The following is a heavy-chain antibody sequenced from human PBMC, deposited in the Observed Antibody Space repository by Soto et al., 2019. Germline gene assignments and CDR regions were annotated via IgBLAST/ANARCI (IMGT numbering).Heavy chain of an antibody. Sequence: GASVKVSCKASGYTFTSYGISWVRQAPGQGLEWMGWISAYNGNTNYAQKFQGRVTMTGDTSTSTVYMELSSLRSEDTAVYYCAMDTNLLDYYFDYWGQGTLVTVSS. CDR3: AMDTNLLDYYFDY. CDR2: ISAYNGNT. V-gene: IGHV1-18*01. CDR1: GYTFTSYG. D-gene: IGHD3-10*01. J-gene: IGHJ4*02.